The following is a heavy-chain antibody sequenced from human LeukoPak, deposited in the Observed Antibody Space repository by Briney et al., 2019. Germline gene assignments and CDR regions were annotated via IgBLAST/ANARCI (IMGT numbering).Heavy chain of an antibody. CDR2: IYYSGTT. J-gene: IGHJ6*03. V-gene: IGHV4-59*01. CDR1: GGSISPYY. Sequence: SETLSLTCTVSGGSISPYYWSWLRQPPGKGLEWIGYIYYSGTTSYNPSLKSRVTISVDTSKKQISLKLSSVTAADTAVYYCARNYGSGSYYSYYYMDVWGKGTTVTVSS. D-gene: IGHD3-10*01. CDR3: ARNYGSGSYYSYYYMDV.